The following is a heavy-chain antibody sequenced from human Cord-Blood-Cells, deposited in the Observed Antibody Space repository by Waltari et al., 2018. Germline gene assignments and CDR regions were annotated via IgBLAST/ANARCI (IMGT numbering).Heavy chain of an antibody. V-gene: IGHV4-34*01. CDR1: GGSFSGYY. J-gene: IGHJ4*02. CDR2: INHSGST. CDR3: ARHMGYSGSYYYFDY. D-gene: IGHD1-26*01. Sequence: QVQLQQWGAGLLKPSETLSLTCAVYGGSFSGYYWSWIRQPPGKGLEWIGEINHSGSTNDNPSLKSRVTISVDTSKDQFSLKLSSVTAADTAVYYCARHMGYSGSYYYFDYWGQGTLVTVSS.